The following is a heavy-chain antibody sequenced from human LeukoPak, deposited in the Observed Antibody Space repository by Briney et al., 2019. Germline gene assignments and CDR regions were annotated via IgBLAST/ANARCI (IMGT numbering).Heavy chain of an antibody. J-gene: IGHJ5*02. CDR1: GYTFTSYG. CDR2: ISAYNGNT. D-gene: IGHD6-6*01. V-gene: IGHV1-18*01. CDR3: ARGIQRYSSSYNWFDP. Sequence: ASVKVSCKASGYTFTSYGISWVRQAPGQGLEWMGWISAYNGNTNYAQKLQGRVTMTTDTSTSTAYMELRSLRSDDTAVYYCARGIQRYSSSYNWFDPWGQGTLVTVSS.